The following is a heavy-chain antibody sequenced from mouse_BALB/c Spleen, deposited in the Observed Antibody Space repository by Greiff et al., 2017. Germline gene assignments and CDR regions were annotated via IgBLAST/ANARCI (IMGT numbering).Heavy chain of an antibody. J-gene: IGHJ4*01. CDR3: ARAYDYADAMDY. V-gene: IGHV5-6-5*01. CDR2: ISSGGST. Sequence: EVMLVESGGGLVKPGGSLKLSCAASGFTFSSHAMSWVRQTPEKRLEWVASISSGGSTYYPDSVKGRFTISRDNARNILYLQMSSLRSEDTAMYYCARAYDYADAMDYWGQGTSVTVSS. D-gene: IGHD2-4*01. CDR1: GFTFSSHA.